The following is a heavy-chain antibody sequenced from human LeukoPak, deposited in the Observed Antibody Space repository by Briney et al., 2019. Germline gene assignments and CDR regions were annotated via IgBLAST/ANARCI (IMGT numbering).Heavy chain of an antibody. CDR2: INHSGST. CDR1: GGSISSSSYY. V-gene: IGHV4-39*07. J-gene: IGHJ4*02. Sequence: SETLSLTCTVSGGSISSSSYYWGWIRQLPGKGLEWIGEINHSGSTNYNPSLKSRVTISVDTSKNQFSLKLSSVTAADTAVYYCARGFPYYYDSSGYHIDYWGQGTLVTVSS. CDR3: ARGFPYYYDSSGYHIDY. D-gene: IGHD3-22*01.